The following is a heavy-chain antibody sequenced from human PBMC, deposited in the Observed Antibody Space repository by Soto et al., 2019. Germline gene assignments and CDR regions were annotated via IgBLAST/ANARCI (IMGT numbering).Heavy chain of an antibody. CDR3: ARGRYGDY. CDR2: ISAHNGNT. D-gene: IGHD1-1*01. Sequence: QVHLVQSGAEVKKPGASVKVSCKCSGYTFTSYGITWVRQAPGQGLEWMGWISAHNGNTDYAQKVHGRVTVTRDTSTSTAYMEPRSLRSDDTAVYYCARGRYGDYWGQGALVTVSS. J-gene: IGHJ4*02. V-gene: IGHV1-18*01. CDR1: GYTFTSYG.